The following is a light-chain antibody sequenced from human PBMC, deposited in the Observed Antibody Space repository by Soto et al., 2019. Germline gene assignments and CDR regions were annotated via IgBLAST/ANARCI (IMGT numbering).Light chain of an antibody. V-gene: IGKV3-20*01. CDR3: QQDADSPRT. Sequence: EIVLTQSPGTLSLSPGERATLSCRASQAFSTYYLAWYQQKPGQAPRLLISGTSTRATGIPDRFGGSGSGTDFTRTITRLEPEDLAVYYCQQDADSPRTFGQGTKVEIQ. CDR1: QAFSTYY. J-gene: IGKJ1*01. CDR2: GTS.